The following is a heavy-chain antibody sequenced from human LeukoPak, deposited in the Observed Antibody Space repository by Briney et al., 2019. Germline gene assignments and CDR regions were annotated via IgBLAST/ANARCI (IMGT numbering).Heavy chain of an antibody. CDR2: ISGSSNTI. Sequence: PGGSLRLSCAAPGFNFNNYAMNWVRQAPGEGLEWVSFISGSSNTIYYADSVRGRFTISRDNAKKSVYLQMNSLRAEDTAVYFCARGLLVVGSKKGNPGNYWGPGTLVAVSS. D-gene: IGHD1-14*01. V-gene: IGHV3-48*04. CDR1: GFNFNNYA. J-gene: IGHJ4*02. CDR3: ARGLLVVGSKKGNPGNY.